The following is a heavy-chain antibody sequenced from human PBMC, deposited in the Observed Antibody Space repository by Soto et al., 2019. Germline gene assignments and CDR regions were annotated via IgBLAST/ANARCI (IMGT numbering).Heavy chain of an antibody. D-gene: IGHD2-2*01. CDR2: IYHSGST. V-gene: IGHV4-30-2*01. CDR1: GGSIRSGGYS. CDR3: ARVPDR. J-gene: IGHJ6*02. Sequence: SEALSLTWAGSGGSIRSGGYSWSWIRQPPGKGLEWIGYIYHSGSTYYNPSLKSRVTISVDRSKNQFSLKLSSVTAADTAVYYCARVPDRWAQRTSVPVS.